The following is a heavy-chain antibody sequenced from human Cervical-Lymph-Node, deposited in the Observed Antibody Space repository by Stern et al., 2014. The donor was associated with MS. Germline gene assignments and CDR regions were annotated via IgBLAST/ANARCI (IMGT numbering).Heavy chain of an antibody. Sequence: VQLXXXGGGVVQPGRSLRLSCAASGFTFSSYGMHWVRQAPGKGLEWVAVISYDGSNKYYADSVKGRFTISRDNSKNTLYLQMNSLRAEDTAVYYCAKGEDSGSYRYYFDYWGQGTLVTVSS. CDR3: AKGEDSGSYRYYFDY. D-gene: IGHD1-26*01. V-gene: IGHV3-30*18. CDR1: GFTFSSYG. CDR2: ISYDGSNK. J-gene: IGHJ4*02.